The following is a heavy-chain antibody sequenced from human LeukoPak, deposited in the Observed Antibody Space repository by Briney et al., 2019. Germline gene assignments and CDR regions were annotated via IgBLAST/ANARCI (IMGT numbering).Heavy chain of an antibody. CDR2: INPNSGGT. J-gene: IGHJ6*03. V-gene: IGHV1-2*02. CDR3: ATTTYYCSSTSCRNPHYYYYYMDV. CDR1: GYTFTGYY. D-gene: IGHD2-2*01. Sequence: ASVKVSCKASGYTFTGYYMHWVRQAPGQGLEWMGWINPNSGGTNYAQKFQGRVTMTRDTSISTAYMELSRLRSDDTAVYYCATTTYYCSSTSCRNPHYYYYYMDVWGKGTTVTVSS.